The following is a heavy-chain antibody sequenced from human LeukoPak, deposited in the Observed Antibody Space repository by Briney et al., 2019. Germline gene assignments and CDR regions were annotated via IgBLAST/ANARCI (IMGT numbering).Heavy chain of an antibody. J-gene: IGHJ4*02. CDR3: AREYYYDSSGYYSFDY. CDR2: TIPIFGTA. CDR1: GGTFSSYA. Sequence: SVKVSCKASGGTFSSYAISWVRQAPGQGLEWMGGTIPIFGTANYAQKFQGRATITADESTSTAYMELSSLRSEDTAVYYCAREYYYDSSGYYSFDYWGQGTLVTVSS. D-gene: IGHD3-22*01. V-gene: IGHV1-69*13.